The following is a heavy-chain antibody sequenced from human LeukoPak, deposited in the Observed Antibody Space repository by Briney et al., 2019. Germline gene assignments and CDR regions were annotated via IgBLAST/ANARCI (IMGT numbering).Heavy chain of an antibody. V-gene: IGHV1-3*03. Sequence: ASVKVSCKASGYTFTGYYMHWVRQAPGQRLEWMGWINAGNGNAKYSQEFQGRVTITRDTSASTAYMELSSLRSEDMAVYYCAITTGYSSGWYFDYWGQGTLVTVSS. D-gene: IGHD6-19*01. CDR3: AITTGYSSGWYFDY. CDR2: INAGNGNA. CDR1: GYTFTGYY. J-gene: IGHJ4*02.